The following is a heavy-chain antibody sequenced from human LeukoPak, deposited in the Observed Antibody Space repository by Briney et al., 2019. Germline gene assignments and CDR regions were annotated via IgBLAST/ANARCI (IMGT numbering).Heavy chain of an antibody. CDR1: EFTFSSYS. CDR3: ARTRGSGYLTFDY. D-gene: IGHD3-22*01. Sequence: GGSLRLSCAASEFTFSSYSMNWVRQAPGKGLEWVSYITNSGNSKSYADSVKGRLTISRDNTKNSLYLQMNGLRAEDTAVYYCARTRGSGYLTFDYWGQGILVTVSP. J-gene: IGHJ4*02. V-gene: IGHV3-48*01. CDR2: ITNSGNSK.